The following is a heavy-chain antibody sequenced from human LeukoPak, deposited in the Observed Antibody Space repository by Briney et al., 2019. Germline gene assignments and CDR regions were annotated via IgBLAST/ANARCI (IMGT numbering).Heavy chain of an antibody. CDR1: GGSISSGGYY. CDR3: ARAPGACSSTSCFYYYYYMDV. Sequence: SETLSLTCTVSGGSISSGGYYWSWIRQHPGKGLEWIGYIYYSGSTYYNPSLKSRVTISVDTSKNQFSLKPSSVTAADTAVYYCARAPGACSSTSCFYYYYYMDVWGKGTTVTVSS. D-gene: IGHD2-2*01. J-gene: IGHJ6*03. V-gene: IGHV4-31*03. CDR2: IYYSGST.